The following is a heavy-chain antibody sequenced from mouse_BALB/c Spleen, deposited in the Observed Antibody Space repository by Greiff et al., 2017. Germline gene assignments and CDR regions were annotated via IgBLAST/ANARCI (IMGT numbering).Heavy chain of an antibody. V-gene: IGHV5-17*02. Sequence: EVKLLESGGGLVKPGGSLKLSCAASGFAFSSYDMPWVRQTPEQRLEWVEYISSGSSTNYYADTVKGRFTIARDNPKNTLFLQMTSLRSEDTAMYYCARSGVGPFDYWGQGTTLTVSS. D-gene: IGHD4-1*01. CDR3: ARSGVGPFDY. CDR1: GFAFSSYD. J-gene: IGHJ2*01. CDR2: ISSGSSTN.